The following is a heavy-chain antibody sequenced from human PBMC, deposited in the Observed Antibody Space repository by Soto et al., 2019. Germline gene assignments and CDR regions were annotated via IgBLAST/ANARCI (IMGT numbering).Heavy chain of an antibody. V-gene: IGHV3-48*03. CDR1: GFTFSSYE. D-gene: IGHD1-26*01. J-gene: IGHJ3*02. CDR3: ARDGQWELVPGDAFDI. Sequence: HPGGSLRLSCAASGFTFSSYEMNWVRQAPGKGLEWVSYISSSGSTIYYADSVKGRFTISRDNAKNSLYLQMNSLRAEDTAVYYCARDGQWELVPGDAFDIWGQGTMVTVSS. CDR2: ISSSGSTI.